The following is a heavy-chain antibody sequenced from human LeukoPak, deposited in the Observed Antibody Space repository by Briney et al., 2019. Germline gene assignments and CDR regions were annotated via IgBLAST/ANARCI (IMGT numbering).Heavy chain of an antibody. J-gene: IGHJ4*02. D-gene: IGHD6-19*01. Sequence: GGSLRLSCAASGFTFSNYAMSWVRQAPGKGLEWVSAISGSGGSTYYADSVKGRFTISRDNSKNTLYLQMNSLRAEDTAVYYCASRGGWYAYYFDYWGQGTLVTVSS. CDR2: ISGSGGST. V-gene: IGHV3-23*01. CDR1: GFTFSNYA. CDR3: ASRGGWYAYYFDY.